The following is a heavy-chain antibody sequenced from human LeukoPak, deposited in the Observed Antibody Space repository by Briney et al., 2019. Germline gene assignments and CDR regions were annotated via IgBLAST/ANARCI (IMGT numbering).Heavy chain of an antibody. J-gene: IGHJ4*02. CDR1: GYTFTGYY. CDR2: INPNSGGT. CDR3: ARGGPIVGATSPFDY. D-gene: IGHD1-26*01. Sequence: GASVKVSCKASGYTFTGYYMHWVRQAPGQGLEWMGWINPNSGGTNYAQKFQGRVTMTRDTSISTAYMELSRLRSDDTAVYYCARGGPIVGATSPFDYWGQGTQVTVSS. V-gene: IGHV1-2*02.